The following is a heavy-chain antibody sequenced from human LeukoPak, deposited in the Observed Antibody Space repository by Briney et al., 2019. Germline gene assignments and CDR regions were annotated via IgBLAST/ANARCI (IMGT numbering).Heavy chain of an antibody. CDR3: GGFGYEAGVDL. D-gene: IGHD2-15*01. J-gene: IGHJ4*02. CDR1: GFMFSTYW. V-gene: IGHV3-7*01. Sequence: GGSLRLSCAASGFMFSTYWMTWVRQAPGKGLEWVANIKPDGSETYYVDSVKGRFTIPRDNTKNLLYLQMNSLRGEDAAVYHCGGFGYEAGVDLWGQGPLVSVSS. CDR2: IKPDGSET.